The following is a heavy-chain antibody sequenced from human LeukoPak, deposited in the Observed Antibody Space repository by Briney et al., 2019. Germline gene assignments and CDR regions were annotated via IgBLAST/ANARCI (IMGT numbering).Heavy chain of an antibody. Sequence: GGSLRLSCAASGFTFSTCGMTWVRQAPGKGLEWVSSISGNDDGTYYADSVKGRFTISRDNSKNTLYLQMNSLRAEDTAIYYCAKRGPIYSASPGNYFDYWGQGTLVTVSS. CDR1: GFTFSTCG. V-gene: IGHV3-23*01. CDR3: AKRGPIYSASPGNYFDY. D-gene: IGHD3-10*01. J-gene: IGHJ4*02. CDR2: ISGNDDGT.